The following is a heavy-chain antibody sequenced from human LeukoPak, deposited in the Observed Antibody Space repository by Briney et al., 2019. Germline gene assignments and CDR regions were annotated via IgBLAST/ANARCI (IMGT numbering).Heavy chain of an antibody. V-gene: IGHV3-23*01. Sequence: GGSLRLSCAASGFTLSSYAMSWVRQGPGKGLEWVSAISVSGNTYHADSVKGRFTISRDSSKNTLYLQMNSLRAEDTAVYYCANRRRDGYNLAYFDYWDQGTLVTVSS. CDR3: ANRRRDGYNLAYFDY. J-gene: IGHJ4*02. CDR2: ISVSGNT. CDR1: GFTLSSYA. D-gene: IGHD5-24*01.